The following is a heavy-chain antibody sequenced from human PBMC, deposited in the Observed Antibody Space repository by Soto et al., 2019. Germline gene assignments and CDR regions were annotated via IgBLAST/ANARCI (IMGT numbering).Heavy chain of an antibody. CDR1: GFTVGLNF. J-gene: IGHJ6*02. Sequence: GGSLRLSCAASGFTVGLNFMTWVRQAPGKGLEWVSVINAGGTTYYADSVKGRFSISRDDSKNTLYLQMNSLRAEDTAVYYCAKEVWSGPMDVWGQGTTVTVSS. D-gene: IGHD3-3*01. CDR2: INAGGTT. CDR3: AKEVWSGPMDV. V-gene: IGHV3-66*01.